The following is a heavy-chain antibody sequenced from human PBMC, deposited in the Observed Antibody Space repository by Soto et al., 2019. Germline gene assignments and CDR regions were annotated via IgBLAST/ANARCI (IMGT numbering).Heavy chain of an antibody. Sequence: ASVKVSCKASGYTFTSYGISWVRQAPGQGLEWMGWISAYNGNTNYAQKLQGRVTMTTDTSTSTAYMELRSLRSDDTAVYYCARERDPGGDPLGDAFDIWGQGTMVTVSS. V-gene: IGHV1-18*01. CDR1: GYTFTSYG. CDR3: ARERDPGGDPLGDAFDI. J-gene: IGHJ3*02. D-gene: IGHD3-16*01. CDR2: ISAYNGNT.